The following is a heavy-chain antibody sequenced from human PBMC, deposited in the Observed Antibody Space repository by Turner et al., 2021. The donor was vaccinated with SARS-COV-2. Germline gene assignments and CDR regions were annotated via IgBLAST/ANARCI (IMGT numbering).Heavy chain of an antibody. CDR1: GFTFISYG. V-gene: IGHV3-33*08. J-gene: IGHJ4*02. Sequence: VQLVESGGGLVHPGGSLRPSCAPSGFTFISYGMHWVRQAPGKGLEWVAVIWYDGSNKYYADSVKGRFTISRDNSKNTLYLQMNSLRAEDTAVYYCARDGGYSGYAYFDYWGQGTLVTVSS. CDR3: ARDGGYSGYAYFDY. CDR2: IWYDGSNK. D-gene: IGHD5-12*01.